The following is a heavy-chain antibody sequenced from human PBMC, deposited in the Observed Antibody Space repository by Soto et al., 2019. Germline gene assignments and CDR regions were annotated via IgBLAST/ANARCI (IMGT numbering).Heavy chain of an antibody. CDR2: SNHRGSA. J-gene: IGHJ4*02. Sequence: LSVTCPVSGASVSSTYWWRWIRPPPGKGPEWIGESNHRGSANYNPSLKSRVTISVDISKSQFSLRLTSVTAADTAVYYCARYNAASGTYYFEFWGQGALVTVS. CDR3: ARYNAASGTYYFEF. CDR1: GASVSSTYW. V-gene: IGHV4-4*02. D-gene: IGHD6-13*01.